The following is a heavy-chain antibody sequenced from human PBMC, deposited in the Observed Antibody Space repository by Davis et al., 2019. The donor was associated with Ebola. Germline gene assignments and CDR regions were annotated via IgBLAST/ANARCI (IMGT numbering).Heavy chain of an antibody. D-gene: IGHD1-26*01. Sequence: SVKVSCKASGYTFTSYAITWVRQAPGQGLEWMGGIIPIVRKDYYAVKFQGRVTITADESTSTAYMELTSLRSDDTAVYYCARTPQWELSPYFDQWGQGTLVTVSS. V-gene: IGHV1-69*13. CDR3: ARTPQWELSPYFDQ. CDR2: IIPIVRKD. J-gene: IGHJ4*02. CDR1: GYTFTSYA.